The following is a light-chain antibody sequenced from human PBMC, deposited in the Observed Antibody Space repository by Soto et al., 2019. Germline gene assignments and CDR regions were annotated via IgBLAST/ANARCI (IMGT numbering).Light chain of an antibody. J-gene: IGKJ5*01. CDR1: QSLITRY. V-gene: IGKV3-20*01. CDR2: GAS. Sequence: EIVLTQSPGTLSLFPGERATLSCRASQSLITRYLAWYQQQPGQAPRLLIYGASSRAPGIPDRFSGSGSGTDFTLTISRLEPEDFAVYSCQQYGTSPTFGQGTRLEIK. CDR3: QQYGTSPT.